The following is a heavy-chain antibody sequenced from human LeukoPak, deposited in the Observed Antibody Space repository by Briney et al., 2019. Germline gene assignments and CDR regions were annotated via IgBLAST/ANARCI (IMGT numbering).Heavy chain of an antibody. CDR1: GFTFSSYS. Sequence: GGSLTLSCAASGFTFSSYSMNWVRQAPGEGLEWVSSIISSSSYIYYADSVKGRLTISRDNAKNSLYLQMNSQRAEDTAVYYCARRRDYYDFWSGPMDVWGKGTTVTVSS. CDR3: ARRRDYYDFWSGPMDV. V-gene: IGHV3-21*01. D-gene: IGHD3-3*01. CDR2: IISSSSYI. J-gene: IGHJ6*03.